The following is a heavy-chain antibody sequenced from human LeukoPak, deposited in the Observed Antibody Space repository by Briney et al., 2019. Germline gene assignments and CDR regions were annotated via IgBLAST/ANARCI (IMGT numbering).Heavy chain of an antibody. CDR3: ASAGVVVPAEYPNVYSSGPIYGMDV. CDR2: MNPNSGNT. J-gene: IGHJ6*02. CDR1: GYTFTSYD. Sequence: GASVNVSCKASGYTFTSYDINWVRQATGQGLEWMGWMNPNSGNTGYAQKFQGRVTMTRNTSISTAYMELSSLRSDDTAVYYCASAGVVVPAEYPNVYSSGPIYGMDVWGQGTTVTVSS. V-gene: IGHV1-8*01. D-gene: IGHD2-2*01.